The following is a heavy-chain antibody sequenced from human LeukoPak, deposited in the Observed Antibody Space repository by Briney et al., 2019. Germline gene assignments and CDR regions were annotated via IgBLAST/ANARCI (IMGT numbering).Heavy chain of an antibody. Sequence: PSETLSLTCSGSNYSISNSLYWGWLRQPPGKGLEWIGSIYRSGSTFYNPSLKSRVTISVDTSKNQFSLKLSSVTAADTAVYYCARLGITMIVAYWGQGTLVTVSS. CDR3: ARLGITMIVAY. CDR1: NYSISNSLY. D-gene: IGHD3-22*01. CDR2: IYRSGST. V-gene: IGHV4-38-2*02. J-gene: IGHJ4*02.